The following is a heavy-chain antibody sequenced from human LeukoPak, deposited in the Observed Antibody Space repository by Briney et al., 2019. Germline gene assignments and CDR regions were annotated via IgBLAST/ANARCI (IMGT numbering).Heavy chain of an antibody. J-gene: IGHJ6*02. V-gene: IGHV1-69*13. CDR2: IIPIFGTA. D-gene: IGHD6-13*01. CDR3: ARPGIAAALGMDV. CDR1: GGTFSSYA. Sequence: SVKVSCKASGGTFSSYAISWVRQAPGQGLEWMGGIIPIFGTANYAQKSQGGVTITADESTSTAYMELSSLRSEDTAVYYCARPGIAAALGMDVWGQGTTVTVSS.